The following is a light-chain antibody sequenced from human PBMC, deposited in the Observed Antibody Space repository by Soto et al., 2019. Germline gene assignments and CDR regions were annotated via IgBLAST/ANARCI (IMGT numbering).Light chain of an antibody. CDR1: SSNIGRNA. Sequence: QSFLTQPPSASGTPGRRVTISCSGSSSNIGRNAVNWYQQLPGTAPKLLIYSNNQRPSGVPDRFSGSKSGTSASLAISGLQSEDEADYYCAPWDDSLNGYVFGTGTKVTVL. CDR3: APWDDSLNGYV. CDR2: SNN. J-gene: IGLJ1*01. V-gene: IGLV1-44*01.